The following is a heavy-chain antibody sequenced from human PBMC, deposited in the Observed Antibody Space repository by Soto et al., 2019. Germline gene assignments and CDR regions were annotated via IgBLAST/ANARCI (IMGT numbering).Heavy chain of an antibody. CDR1: EFTFSNYW. CDR2: IDSDGSRI. D-gene: IGHD2-21*01. V-gene: IGHV3-74*01. Sequence: EVQLVESGGGLVQPGESLRLSCAASEFTFSNYWMHWVRQAPAKGMVWVSRIDSDGSRITYADFVKGRFTISRDNAKNTVYLHMNSLTAEDTAVHYCVRTSLVVAVATREDFWGQGTLVTVSS. CDR3: VRTSLVVAVATREDF. J-gene: IGHJ4*02.